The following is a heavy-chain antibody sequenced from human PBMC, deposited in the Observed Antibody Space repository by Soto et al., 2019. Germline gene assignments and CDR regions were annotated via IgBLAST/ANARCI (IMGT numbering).Heavy chain of an antibody. J-gene: IGHJ4*02. CDR3: ARVGYYYDGSGYYPLPEFGIDY. D-gene: IGHD3-22*01. CDR2: INPGNGNT. CDR1: GYTFTSYA. Sequence: QVQLVQSGAEVKKPGVSLEVSCKASGYTFTSYAMHWVRQAPGQRLEWMGWINPGNGNTKYSQKLQGRVTMTRDTSASTAYMELSSLRSEDTAVYYCARVGYYYDGSGYYPLPEFGIDYWGQGTLVTVSS. V-gene: IGHV1-3*01.